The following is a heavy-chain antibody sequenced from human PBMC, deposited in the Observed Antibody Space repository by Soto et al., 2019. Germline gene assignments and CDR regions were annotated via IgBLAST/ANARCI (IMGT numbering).Heavy chain of an antibody. CDR2: IYYSGRT. CDR3: ARGISRGVAVDY. J-gene: IGHJ4*02. D-gene: IGHD3-10*01. CDR1: DGSVRSSTYY. V-gene: IGHV4-39*01. Sequence: SETLSLTCPVADGSVRSSTYYWGWIRQAPGKGLEWIASIYYSGRTHNNPALKSRVTMSVDTYTNQFFLKMNSVTAVDTAVYYCARGISRGVAVDYWGQGTLVTVSS.